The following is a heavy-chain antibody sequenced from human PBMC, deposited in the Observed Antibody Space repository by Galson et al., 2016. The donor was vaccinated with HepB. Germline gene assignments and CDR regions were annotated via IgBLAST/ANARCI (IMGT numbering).Heavy chain of an antibody. CDR1: RYTFSKYA. CDR2: INGANGNT. CDR3: ARDYSSDWFVLGWFDP. D-gene: IGHD6-19*01. J-gene: IGHJ5*02. Sequence: SVKVSCKASRYTFSKYAIHWVRQAPGDRPEWMGWINGANGNTRYSQKFQGRVTMTRDTAASTVFMELSSLTSEDTAIYYCARDYSSDWFVLGWFDPWGQGTPVTVSS. V-gene: IGHV1-3*01.